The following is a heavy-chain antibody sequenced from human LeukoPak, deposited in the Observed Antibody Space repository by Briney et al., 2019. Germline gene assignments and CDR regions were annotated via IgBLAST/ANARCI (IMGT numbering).Heavy chain of an antibody. J-gene: IGHJ3*02. D-gene: IGHD6-13*01. CDR2: ISTSSSTI. CDR1: GFTFSDYY. CDR3: ARDGGSSWYGAFDI. V-gene: IGHV3-48*01. Sequence: GGSLRLSCAASGFTFSDYYMNWVRQAPGKGLEWVSYISTSSSTIYYVDSVKGRFTISRDNAKNSLYLQMNSLRAEDTAVYYCARDGGSSWYGAFDIWGQGTTVTVSS.